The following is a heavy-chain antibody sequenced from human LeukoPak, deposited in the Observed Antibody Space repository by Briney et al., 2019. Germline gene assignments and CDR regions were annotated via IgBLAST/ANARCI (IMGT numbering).Heavy chain of an antibody. D-gene: IGHD2-2*01. CDR1: GFTFSNYA. Sequence: PGGSLRLSCAASGFTFSNYAMNWVRQAPGKGLEWVSAISGSGGSTYYADAVKGRFTISRDNSKNTLYLQVNSLRAEDTAVYYCAKGTLDIVVVPAAPKVYYFDYWGQGTLVTVSS. V-gene: IGHV3-23*01. CDR3: AKGTLDIVVVPAAPKVYYFDY. CDR2: ISGSGGST. J-gene: IGHJ4*02.